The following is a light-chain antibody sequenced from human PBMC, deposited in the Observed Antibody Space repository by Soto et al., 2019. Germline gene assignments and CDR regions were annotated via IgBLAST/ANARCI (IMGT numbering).Light chain of an antibody. J-gene: IGKJ1*01. Sequence: DIQMTQSPCTLSASVGDRVTITCRTSQSISSWLAWYQQKPGKAPKLLIYKASSLESGVPSRFSGSGSGTEFTLTISSLQPDDFATYYCQQYNSYTWTFGQGNKVEIK. V-gene: IGKV1-5*03. CDR3: QQYNSYTWT. CDR2: KAS. CDR1: QSISSW.